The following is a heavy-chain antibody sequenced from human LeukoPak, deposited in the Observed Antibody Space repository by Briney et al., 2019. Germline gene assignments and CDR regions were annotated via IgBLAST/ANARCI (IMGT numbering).Heavy chain of an antibody. CDR3: ARDQGGYYSSSWVFDY. Sequence: SVKVSCKASGYTFTGYYMHWVRQAPGQGLEWMGWINPNSGGTNFAQNFQGRVTMTRDTSISTAYMELSRLRSDDTAVYYCARDQGGYYSSSWVFDYWGQGTLVTVSS. V-gene: IGHV1-2*02. CDR2: INPNSGGT. J-gene: IGHJ4*02. D-gene: IGHD6-13*01. CDR1: GYTFTGYY.